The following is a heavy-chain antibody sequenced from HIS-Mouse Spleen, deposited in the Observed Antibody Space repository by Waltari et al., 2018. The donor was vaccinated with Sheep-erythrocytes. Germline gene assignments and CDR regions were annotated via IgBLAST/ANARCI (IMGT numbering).Heavy chain of an antibody. Sequence: QVQLVESGGGVVQPGRSLRLSCAASGFTFSSYGRPWVRQATGKGLEWVAVISYDGSNKYYADSVKGRFTISRDNSKNTLYLQMNSLRAEDTAVYYCAKDRRGFWDYWGQETLVTVSS. CDR3: AKDRRGFWDY. V-gene: IGHV3-30*18. CDR1: GFTFSSYG. D-gene: IGHD3-10*01. J-gene: IGHJ4*02. CDR2: ISYDGSNK.